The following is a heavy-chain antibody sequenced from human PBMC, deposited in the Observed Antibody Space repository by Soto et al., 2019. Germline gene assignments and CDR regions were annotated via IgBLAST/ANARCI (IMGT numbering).Heavy chain of an antibody. D-gene: IGHD2-15*01. Sequence: GASVKVSCKASGGTFSSYAISWVRQAPGQGLEWMGGIIPIFGTANYAQKFQGRVTITADESTSTAYMELSSLRSEDTAVYYCARTGECGGSCYFDYYYYGMDGWGQGTSVTVSS. CDR1: GGTFSSYA. CDR3: ARTGECGGSCYFDYYYYGMDG. J-gene: IGHJ6*02. CDR2: IIPIFGTA. V-gene: IGHV1-69*13.